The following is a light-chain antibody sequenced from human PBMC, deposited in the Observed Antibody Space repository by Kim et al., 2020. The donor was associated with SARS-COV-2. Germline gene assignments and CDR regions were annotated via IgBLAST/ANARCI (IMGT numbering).Light chain of an antibody. Sequence: LSPGESATLSCRARQSVANTYLAWYQQKPGQAPILLIYGASSRATGIPDRFSGSGSGTDFTLTISRLEPEDFAVYFCQQYGTSLYTFGQGTKLEI. CDR3: QQYGTSLYT. CDR2: GAS. CDR1: QSVANTY. J-gene: IGKJ2*01. V-gene: IGKV3-20*01.